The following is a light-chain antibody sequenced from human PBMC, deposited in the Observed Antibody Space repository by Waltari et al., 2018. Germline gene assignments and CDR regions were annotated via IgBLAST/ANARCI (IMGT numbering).Light chain of an antibody. CDR2: GAS. CDR1: QDISIN. J-gene: IGKJ2*01. V-gene: IGKV3D-15*01. CDR3: QQYNNWLPYT. Sequence: EILMTQSPATLSVSPGERATLSCRASQDISINLAWYRQKPGQAPRLLIHGASTRATRIPSRFIGSRSGTEFTLTISSLQSEDFAGYYCQQYNNWLPYTFGQGTKLEIK.